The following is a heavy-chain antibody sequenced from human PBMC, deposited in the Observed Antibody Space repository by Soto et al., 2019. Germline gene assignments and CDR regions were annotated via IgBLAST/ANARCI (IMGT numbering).Heavy chain of an antibody. Sequence: GWSLRLSCAASGFSFRTYAMGWVRQAPGKGLEWVSVMSNSGDLRYYADSVKGRFTISRDNSENTLYLQMSSLRAEDAAIYYCAKDAERNKGWYYFDYWGHGALVTVSA. CDR2: MSNSGDLR. CDR3: AKDAERNKGWYYFDY. V-gene: IGHV3-23*01. J-gene: IGHJ4*01. CDR1: GFSFRTYA. D-gene: IGHD6-19*01.